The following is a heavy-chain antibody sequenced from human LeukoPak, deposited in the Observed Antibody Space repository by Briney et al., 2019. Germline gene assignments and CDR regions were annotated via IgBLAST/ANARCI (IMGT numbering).Heavy chain of an antibody. CDR1: GGSFSGYY. V-gene: IGHV4-34*01. J-gene: IGHJ4*02. CDR3: ARAYYDFWSGYLYYFDY. Sequence: KPSETLSLTCAVYGGSFSGYYWSWIRQPPGKGLEWIGEINHSGSTNYNPSLKSRVTISVDTSKNQFSLKLSSVTAADTAVYYCARAYYDFWSGYLYYFDYWGQGTLATVSS. D-gene: IGHD3-3*01. CDR2: INHSGST.